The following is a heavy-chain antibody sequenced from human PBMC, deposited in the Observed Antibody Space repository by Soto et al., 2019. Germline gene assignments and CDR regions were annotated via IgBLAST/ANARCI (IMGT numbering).Heavy chain of an antibody. CDR3: ARALVTDYNSRDYHYYFAMDV. CDR1: GGPVIGDDLY. D-gene: IGHD3-22*01. Sequence: KTSETLSLTCVVSGGPVIGDDLYWSWIRHLPGKGLEWIANVYHTGTTYYNPSLKSRVSMSVDTSQNQFSLILASVTAADTAVYYCARALVTDYNSRDYHYYFAMDVWGQGTSVTVSS. J-gene: IGHJ6*02. V-gene: IGHV4-31*02. CDR2: VYHTGTT.